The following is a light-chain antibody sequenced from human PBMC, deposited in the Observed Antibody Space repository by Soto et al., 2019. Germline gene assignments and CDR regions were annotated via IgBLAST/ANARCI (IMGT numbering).Light chain of an antibody. J-gene: IGKJ1*01. Sequence: EIVLTQSPDTMSVAPGERATLSCRASQSVSSSYLAWYQQKPGQAPRLLIYGASTRATGIPARFSGSGSGTEFTLTISSLQSEDFAVYYCQQYNNWDLWTFGQGTKVDIK. CDR1: QSVSSSY. V-gene: IGKV3-15*01. CDR2: GAS. CDR3: QQYNNWDLWT.